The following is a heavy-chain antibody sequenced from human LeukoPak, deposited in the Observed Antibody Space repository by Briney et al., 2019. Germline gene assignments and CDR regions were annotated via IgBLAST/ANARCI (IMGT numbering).Heavy chain of an antibody. J-gene: IGHJ4*02. CDR2: ISSSSSTI. D-gene: IGHD3/OR15-3a*01. CDR3: ARDRGLNDFDY. Sequence: PGGSLRLSCAASGFTFSTSAMHWVRQAPGKGLEWVSYISSSSSTIYYADSVKGRFTISRDNAKNSLYLQMNSLRAEDTAVYYCARDRGLNDFDYWGQGTLVTVSS. CDR1: GFTFSTSA. V-gene: IGHV3-48*01.